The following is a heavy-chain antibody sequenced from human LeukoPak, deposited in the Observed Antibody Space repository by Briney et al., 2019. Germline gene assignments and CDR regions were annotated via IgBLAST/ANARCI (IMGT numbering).Heavy chain of an antibody. CDR2: ISSDGNTQ. D-gene: IGHD3-9*01. CDR1: GFTFTDYA. V-gene: IGHV3-30*04. J-gene: IGHJ4*01. Sequence: PGGSLRLSCVASGFTFTDYAFNWVRQTPGKGMEWVAIISSDGNTQSYADPLKGRFTISRDNFRDTVFLELTTLRPGDTGLYYCVRDLTSGARFDFWGPGTLVTVSS. CDR3: VRDLTSGARFDF.